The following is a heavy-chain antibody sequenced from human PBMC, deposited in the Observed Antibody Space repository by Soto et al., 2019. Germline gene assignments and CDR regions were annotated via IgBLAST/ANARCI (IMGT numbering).Heavy chain of an antibody. J-gene: IGHJ5*02. Sequence: SETLSLTCAVYGGSFSDYYWSWIRQPPGKGREWIGEINHSGSTNYNPSLKSRVTISVDTSKNQFSLKLSSVTAADTAVYYCAREGRYYASGRFWWFDPWGQGTLVTVSS. CDR1: GGSFSDYY. CDR3: AREGRYYASGRFWWFDP. D-gene: IGHD3-10*01. V-gene: IGHV4-34*01. CDR2: INHSGST.